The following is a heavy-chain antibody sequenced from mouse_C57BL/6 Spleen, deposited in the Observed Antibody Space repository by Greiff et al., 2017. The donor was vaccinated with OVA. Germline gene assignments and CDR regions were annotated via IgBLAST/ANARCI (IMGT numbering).Heavy chain of an antibody. CDR1: GYTFTSYW. CDR2: IDPSDSET. D-gene: IGHD1-1*01. Sequence: QVQLQQPGAELVRPGSSVKLSCKASGYTFTSYWMHWVKQRPIQGLEWIGNIDPSDSETHYNQKFKDKATLTVDTSSRTAYMQLSSLTSGDSAVYYCARQGDYYGSSYSYAMDYWGQGTSVTVSS. CDR3: ARQGDYYGSSYSYAMDY. J-gene: IGHJ4*01. V-gene: IGHV1-52*01.